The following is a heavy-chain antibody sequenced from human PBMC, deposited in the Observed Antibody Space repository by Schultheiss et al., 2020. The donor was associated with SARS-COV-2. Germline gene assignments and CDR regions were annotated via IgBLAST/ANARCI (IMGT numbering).Heavy chain of an antibody. Sequence: GGSLRLSCAASGFTFSSYSMNWVRQAPGKGLEWVSGISGSGGNTYYADSVKGRFTISRDNSNNTLYLQMNSLRAEDTAVYYCADAPVPAAIPDYWGQGTLVTVSS. CDR2: ISGSGGNT. V-gene: IGHV3-23*01. D-gene: IGHD2-2*02. J-gene: IGHJ4*02. CDR1: GFTFSSYS. CDR3: ADAPVPAAIPDY.